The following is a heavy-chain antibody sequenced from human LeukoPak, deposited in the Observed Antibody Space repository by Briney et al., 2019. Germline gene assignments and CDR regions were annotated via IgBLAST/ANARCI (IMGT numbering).Heavy chain of an antibody. CDR2: IYTMGST. V-gene: IGHV4-4*07. D-gene: IGHD6-19*01. Sequence: SETLSLTCTVSGGSISGYYWSWIRQPAGKGLEWIGRIYTMGSTNYNPSLKSRVTMSVDTSNNQFSLKLSSVPAAATAVYYCASEVAGFGTFDYWGQGTLVTVSS. CDR1: GGSISGYY. CDR3: ASEVAGFGTFDY. J-gene: IGHJ4*02.